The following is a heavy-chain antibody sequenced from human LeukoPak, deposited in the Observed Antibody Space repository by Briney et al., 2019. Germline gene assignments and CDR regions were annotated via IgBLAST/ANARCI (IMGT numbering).Heavy chain of an antibody. CDR2: ISYDGSNK. CDR1: GFTFSSYA. V-gene: IGHV3-30*04. D-gene: IGHD4-23*01. Sequence: PGRSLRLSCAASGFTFSSYAMHWVRQAPGKGLEWVAVISYDGSNKYYADSVKGRFTISRDNSKNTLYLQMNSLRAEDTAVCYCARDTRDYGGNRFDYWGQGTLVTVSS. CDR3: ARDTRDYGGNRFDY. J-gene: IGHJ4*02.